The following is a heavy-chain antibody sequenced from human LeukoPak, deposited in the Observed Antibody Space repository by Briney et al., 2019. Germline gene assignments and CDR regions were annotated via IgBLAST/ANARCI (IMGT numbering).Heavy chain of an antibody. CDR2: ISYDGSNK. V-gene: IGHV3-30-3*01. CDR3: ARDGAYYDILTEAYYYYGMDV. Sequence: PGGSLRLSCAASRFPFSSYAMHWVRQAPGKGLEWVAVISYDGSNKYYADSVKGRFTISRDNSENTLYLQMNSLRVEDTAVYYCARDGAYYDILTEAYYYYGMDVWGQGITVTVSS. J-gene: IGHJ6*02. D-gene: IGHD3-9*01. CDR1: RFPFSSYA.